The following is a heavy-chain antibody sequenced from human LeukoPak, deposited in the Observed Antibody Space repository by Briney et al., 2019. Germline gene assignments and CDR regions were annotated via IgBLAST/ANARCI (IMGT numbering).Heavy chain of an antibody. Sequence: PSQTLSLTCAVSGGSVGSGGYSWSWIRQPPGTGLEWIGYVYHSGSAYYNPSLKSRVTISVDKSKNQFSLKLNSVTAADTAIYYCAKVYGDYIMDVWGQGTTVTVSS. V-gene: IGHV4-30-2*01. CDR3: AKVYGDYIMDV. CDR1: GGSVGSGGYS. CDR2: VYHSGSA. J-gene: IGHJ6*02. D-gene: IGHD4-17*01.